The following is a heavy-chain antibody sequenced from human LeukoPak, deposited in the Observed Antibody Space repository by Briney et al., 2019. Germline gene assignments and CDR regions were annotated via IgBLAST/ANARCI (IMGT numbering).Heavy chain of an antibody. Sequence: GGSLRLSCAASGFTFSTYSMNWVRQAPGKGLEWVSFIVSSGSPIYYADSVKGRFTISRYNAKNSLYLQMTSLRAEDTAVYYCARDVPLHCSSTSCYTGLDYWGQGTLVTVSS. D-gene: IGHD2-2*02. CDR2: IVSSGSPI. J-gene: IGHJ4*02. CDR3: ARDVPLHCSSTSCYTGLDY. CDR1: GFTFSTYS. V-gene: IGHV3-48*04.